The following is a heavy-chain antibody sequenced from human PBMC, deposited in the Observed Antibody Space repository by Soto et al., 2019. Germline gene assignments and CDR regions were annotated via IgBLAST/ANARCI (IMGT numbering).Heavy chain of an antibody. Sequence: VQLLESGGDLVHPGASLRLSCAASGFAFSSHPMSWVRQAPEKGLEWVAGISDSGSLTYNADSVRGRFTISRDNSKNTLYLQMNSLRAEDTAVYYWARRTFGSSRSFDIWGQGTMVTVSS. CDR2: ISDSGSLT. CDR1: GFAFSSHP. V-gene: IGHV3-23*01. D-gene: IGHD6-6*01. CDR3: ARRTFGSSRSFDI. J-gene: IGHJ3*02.